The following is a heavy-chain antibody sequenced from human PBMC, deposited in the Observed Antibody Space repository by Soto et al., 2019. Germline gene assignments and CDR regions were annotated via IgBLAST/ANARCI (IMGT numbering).Heavy chain of an antibody. J-gene: IGHJ4*02. D-gene: IGHD6-13*01. CDR1: GDSVSSNTAA. CDR2: TYYRSKWYN. Sequence: SQTLSLTCAISGDSVSSNTAAWNWIRKSPSRGLEWLGRTYYRSKWYNDYAVSVKSRIIINPDTSKNQVSLQLNSVTPEDTAVYYCARQASVSSRYGGIDYWGQGTLVTVS. V-gene: IGHV6-1*01. CDR3: ARQASVSSRYGGIDY.